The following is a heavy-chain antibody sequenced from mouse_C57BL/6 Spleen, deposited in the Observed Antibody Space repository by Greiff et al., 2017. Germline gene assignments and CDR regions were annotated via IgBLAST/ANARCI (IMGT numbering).Heavy chain of an antibody. D-gene: IGHD2-3*01. J-gene: IGHJ2*01. CDR2: IFPGSGST. V-gene: IGHV1-75*01. CDR3: ARRMAIYDGYYEDD. CDR1: GYTFTDYY. Sequence: QVHVKQSGPELVKPGASVKISCKASGYTFTDYYINWVKQRPGQGLEWIGWIFPGSGSTYYNEQFKGKATLTVDKSSSTADMLLSSLTSEDSAVYFCARRMAIYDGYYEDDWGQGTTLTVSS.